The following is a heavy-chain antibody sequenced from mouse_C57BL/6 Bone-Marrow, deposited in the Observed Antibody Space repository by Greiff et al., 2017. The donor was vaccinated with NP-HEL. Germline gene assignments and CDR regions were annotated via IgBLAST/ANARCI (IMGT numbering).Heavy chain of an antibody. CDR2: INPSSGYT. D-gene: IGHD1-1*01. CDR3: ARKGDCCGSFYFAY. CDR1: GYTFTSYW. J-gene: IGHJ2*01. Sequence: QVQLKESGAELAKPGASVKLSCKASGYTFTSYWLHWVKQRPGQGLEWIGYINPSSGYTKYNQKFKAKATLTADKSSSTAYMQLCSLTYEDSAVDYGARKGDCCGSFYFAYWGQGTTLTVSS. V-gene: IGHV1-7*01.